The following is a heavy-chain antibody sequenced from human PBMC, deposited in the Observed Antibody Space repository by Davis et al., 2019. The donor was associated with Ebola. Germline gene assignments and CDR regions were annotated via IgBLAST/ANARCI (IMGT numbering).Heavy chain of an antibody. Sequence: GGSLRLSCAASGFTFSDNIMSWVRQAPGQGLEWVSSISSSSRYIYYADSVKGRFTISRDNAKNSLFVQMNSLRDEDTAVYYCARVTPLDLNYYYYGMDVWGQGTAVIVSS. D-gene: IGHD3-9*01. V-gene: IGHV3-21*01. CDR3: ARVTPLDLNYYYYGMDV. J-gene: IGHJ6*02. CDR1: GFTFSDNI. CDR2: ISSSSRYI.